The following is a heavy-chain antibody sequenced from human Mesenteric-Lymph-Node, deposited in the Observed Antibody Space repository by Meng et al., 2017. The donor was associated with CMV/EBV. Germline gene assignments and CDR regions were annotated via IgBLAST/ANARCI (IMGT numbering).Heavy chain of an antibody. D-gene: IGHD3-10*01. Sequence: SETLSLTCTVSGGSISSYYWSWIRQPPGKGLEWLGYIYYSGSTNYNPSLKSRVTISVDTSKNQFSLKLSSVTAADTAVYYCARDPSGSYYYDYWGQGTLVTVSS. V-gene: IGHV4-59*01. CDR2: IYYSGST. CDR1: GGSISSYY. J-gene: IGHJ4*02. CDR3: ARDPSGSYYYDY.